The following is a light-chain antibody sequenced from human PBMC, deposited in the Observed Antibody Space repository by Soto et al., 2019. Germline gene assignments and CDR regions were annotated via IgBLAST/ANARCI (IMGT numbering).Light chain of an antibody. J-gene: IGKJ1*01. Sequence: IQVTQSPYTLSASVGDRVTITCRASQSISSWLAWYQQKPGKAPKLLIYDASSLESGVPSRFSGSGSGTEFTLTITSLQPDDFATYYCQQYNSYPWTFGQGTKVDI. CDR3: QQYNSYPWT. CDR1: QSISSW. CDR2: DAS. V-gene: IGKV1-5*01.